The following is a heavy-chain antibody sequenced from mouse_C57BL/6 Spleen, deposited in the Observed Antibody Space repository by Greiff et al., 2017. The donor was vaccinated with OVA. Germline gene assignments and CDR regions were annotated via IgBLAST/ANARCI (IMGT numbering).Heavy chain of an antibody. D-gene: IGHD2-1*01. CDR2: IYPGDGDT. Sequence: QVQLKESGPELVKPGASVKISCKASGYAFSSSWMNWVKQRPGKGLEWIGRIYPGDGDTNYNGKFKGKATLTADKSSSTAYMQLSSLTSEDSAVYFCARGTYGNSYFDYWGQGTTLTVSS. V-gene: IGHV1-82*01. CDR3: ARGTYGNSYFDY. CDR1: GYAFSSSW. J-gene: IGHJ2*01.